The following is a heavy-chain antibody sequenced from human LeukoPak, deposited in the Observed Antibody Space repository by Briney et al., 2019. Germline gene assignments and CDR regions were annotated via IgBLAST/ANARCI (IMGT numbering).Heavy chain of an antibody. J-gene: IGHJ4*02. CDR2: IYSSGST. V-gene: IGHV4-61*02. D-gene: IGHD4-17*01. CDR1: GGSISSGNYY. Sequence: PSQTLSLTCTVSGGSISSGNYYWRWIRQPAGTGLEWIGRIYSSGSTNYNPSLKSRVTISVDTSKNQFSLKMKSVTAADTAMYYCARKGSYGDGAVWTFDYWGQGTLVTVSS. CDR3: ARKGSYGDGAVWTFDY.